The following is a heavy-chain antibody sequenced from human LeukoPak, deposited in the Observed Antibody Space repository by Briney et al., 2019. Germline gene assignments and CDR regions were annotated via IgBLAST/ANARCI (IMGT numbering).Heavy chain of an antibody. V-gene: IGHV4-59*08. CDR1: GGSLSSYY. D-gene: IGHD5-12*01. Sequence: SETLSLTCSVSGGSLSSYYWSWIRQPPGKGLEWIGYIYSTGSANYNPSLKSRVTLSVDTAKNQFSLKLNSVTAADTAVYYCARMGGYSGYATHWGQGTLVTVSS. CDR3: ARMGGYSGYATH. J-gene: IGHJ4*02. CDR2: IYSTGSA.